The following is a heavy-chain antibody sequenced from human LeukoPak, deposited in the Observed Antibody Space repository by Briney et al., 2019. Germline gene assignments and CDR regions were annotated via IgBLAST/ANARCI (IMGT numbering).Heavy chain of an antibody. J-gene: IGHJ4*01. CDR2: MSQTGST. CDR1: GGSISSGGYY. Sequence: SETLSLTCTVSGGSISSGGYYWTWIGQPPGKGLEWIGYMSQTGSTYYNPSLKSRVTISVDTSKSQFSLKLTSVTAADTAVYYCARDWSGPYYFDHWGQGILVTVSS. D-gene: IGHD3-3*01. V-gene: IGHV4-31*03. CDR3: ARDWSGPYYFDH.